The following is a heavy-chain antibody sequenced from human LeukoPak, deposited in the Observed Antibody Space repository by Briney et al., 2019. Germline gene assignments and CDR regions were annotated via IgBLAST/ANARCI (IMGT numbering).Heavy chain of an antibody. CDR1: GFTFSSYS. CDR2: ISSSSSTI. V-gene: IGHV3-48*01. Sequence: GGSLGLSCAASGFTFSSYSMNWVRQAPGKGLEWVSYISSSSSTIYYADSVKGRFTISRDNAKNSLYLQMNSLRAEDTAVYYCARSPYGSGSYSDYWGQGTLVTVSP. CDR3: ARSPYGSGSYSDY. D-gene: IGHD3-10*01. J-gene: IGHJ4*02.